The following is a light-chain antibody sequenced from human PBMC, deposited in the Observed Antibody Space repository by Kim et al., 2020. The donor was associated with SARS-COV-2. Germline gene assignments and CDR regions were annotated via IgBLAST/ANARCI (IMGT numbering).Light chain of an antibody. J-gene: IGKJ1*01. V-gene: IGKV1-16*02. Sequence: ASVGDSVTITWRASQDVSNFLAWFQQRPGEAPKSLIYASSSLRSGVPSHFSGSGSGTDFTLTISSLQPEDFATYYCQQYLSYPLTFGQGTKVDIK. CDR3: QQYLSYPLT. CDR1: QDVSNF. CDR2: ASS.